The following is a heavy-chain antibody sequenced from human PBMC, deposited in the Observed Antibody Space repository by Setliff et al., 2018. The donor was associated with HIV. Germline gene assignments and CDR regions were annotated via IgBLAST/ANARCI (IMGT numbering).Heavy chain of an antibody. D-gene: IGHD5-18*01. CDR2: IYYSGST. CDR1: GGSISSGDYY. V-gene: IGHV4-30-4*08. Sequence: PSETLSLTCTVSGGSISSGDYYWTWIRQAPGKGLEWIGYIYYSGSTYYNPSLKSRVTISVDASRNQFSLRLSSVTAADTAVYYCARDRGGPAYSYEYAFDIWGRGTMVTVSS. J-gene: IGHJ3*02. CDR3: ARDRGGPAYSYEYAFDI.